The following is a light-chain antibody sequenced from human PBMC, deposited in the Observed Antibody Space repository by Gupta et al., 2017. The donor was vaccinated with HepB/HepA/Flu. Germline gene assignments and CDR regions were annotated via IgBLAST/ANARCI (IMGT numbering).Light chain of an antibody. CDR1: QSVSSY. V-gene: IGKV3-11*01. CDR2: DAS. Sequence: EIVLTQSPATLSLSPGERATLSCRASQSVSSYLAWYQQKPGQAPRLLIYDASNRATGIPARFSGSGYGTDFTLTISSREPEDFAVYYCQQRSNWPLRTFGQGTKVEIK. CDR3: QQRSNWPLRT. J-gene: IGKJ1*01.